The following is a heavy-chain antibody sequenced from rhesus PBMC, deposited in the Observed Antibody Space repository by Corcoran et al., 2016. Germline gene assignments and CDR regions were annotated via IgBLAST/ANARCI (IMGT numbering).Heavy chain of an antibody. J-gene: IGHJ6*01. D-gene: IGHD3-16*01. CDR3: ARDGDYYSGRPLGALDS. Sequence: QLQLQESGPGLVKPSETLSVTCAVSGGSISSSYWSWIRQAPGKGLEWIGYISYSGSTSYNPSLKSRVTISRDTSKNQFSLKLSSVTAADTAVYYCARDGDYYSGRPLGALDSWGQGVVVTVSS. CDR1: GGSISSSY. CDR2: ISYSGST. V-gene: IGHV4-122*02.